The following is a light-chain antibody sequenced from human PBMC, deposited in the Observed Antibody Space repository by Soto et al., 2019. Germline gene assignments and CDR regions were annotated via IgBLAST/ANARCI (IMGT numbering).Light chain of an antibody. J-gene: IGKJ1*01. CDR1: QTITSY. Sequence: DIQMTQSPSSLSASVGDRVTITCRASQTITSYLNWYQQKPGKAPKRLIYTASRLESGVPSRFSGSGSGTDFTLTISRLQPEDFETYYCQQSYSTPRTFGQGTKVDIK. CDR2: TAS. CDR3: QQSYSTPRT. V-gene: IGKV1-39*01.